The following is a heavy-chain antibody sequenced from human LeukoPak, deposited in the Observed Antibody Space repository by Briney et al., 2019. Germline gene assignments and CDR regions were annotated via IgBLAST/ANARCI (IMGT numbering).Heavy chain of an antibody. CDR1: GYTFTNYG. Sequence: GASVKVSCKASGYTFTNYGISWVRQAPGQGLEWMGWINTYNGNTNYAQKFQGRVTMTTDTSTSTAYMELRSLRSDGTAVYYCARNSPRDVAGRQFLPGVLSLLSQCDNCFDPWGQGTLVSVSS. V-gene: IGHV1-18*04. D-gene: IGHD3-16*02. CDR3: ARNSPRDVAGRQFLPGVLSLLSQCDNCFDP. J-gene: IGHJ5*02. CDR2: INTYNGNT.